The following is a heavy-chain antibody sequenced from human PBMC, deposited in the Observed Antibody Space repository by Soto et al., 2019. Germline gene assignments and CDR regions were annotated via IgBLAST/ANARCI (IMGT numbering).Heavy chain of an antibody. CDR3: VRGGGGGLFDP. D-gene: IGHD2-15*01. CDR1: GFTLGDSY. J-gene: IGHJ5*02. V-gene: IGHV3-11*06. CDR2: ISPGSRYP. Sequence: KPGGSLRLSCAGSGFTLGDSYMSWIRQAPGKGLEWLSYISPGSRYPAYADSVKGRFTISRDNAKRSLYLQMMSLTAEDTAIYYCVRGGGGGLFDPWGQGTMVTVSS.